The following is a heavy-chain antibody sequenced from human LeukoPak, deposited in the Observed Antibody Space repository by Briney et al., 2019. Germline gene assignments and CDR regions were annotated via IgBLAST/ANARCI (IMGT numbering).Heavy chain of an antibody. CDR1: GFTFSSYW. CDR2: INQDGTEK. CDR3: ARGPLMAAAGTW. J-gene: IGHJ4*02. Sequence: QPGGSLRLSCAASGFTFSSYWMSWVRQAPGEGLEWVAKINQDGTEKAYVDSVRGRFTISRDNAKNSLFLQMNSLRAEDTAVYYCARGPLMAAAGTWWGQGTRVTVSS. D-gene: IGHD6-13*01. V-gene: IGHV3-7*03.